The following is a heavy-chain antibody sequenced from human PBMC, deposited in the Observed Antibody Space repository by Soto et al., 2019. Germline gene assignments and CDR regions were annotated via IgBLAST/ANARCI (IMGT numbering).Heavy chain of an antibody. Sequence: EVQLLESGGGLVQPGGSLRLSCAASGFTFSSYGMTWVRQAPGKGLEWVSFSSATGAGTYYADSVKGRFTISRDNSKNTLYLQMTSLRADDTDVYYCAKDRRAGGNYGFYSDFWGQGDLVIVSS. CDR1: GFTFSSYG. CDR2: SSATGAGT. J-gene: IGHJ4*02. V-gene: IGHV3-23*01. CDR3: AKDRRAGGNYGFYSDF. D-gene: IGHD1-7*01.